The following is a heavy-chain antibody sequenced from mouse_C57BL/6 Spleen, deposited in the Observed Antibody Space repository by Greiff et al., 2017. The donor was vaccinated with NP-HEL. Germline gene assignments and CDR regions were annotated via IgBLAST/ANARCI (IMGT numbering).Heavy chain of an antibody. Sequence: EVKLVESGGGLVKPGGSLKLSCAASGFTFSSYAMSWVRQTPEKRLEWVATISDGGSYTYYPDNVKGRFTISRDNAKNNLYLQMSHLKSEDTAMYYCAREGDGSWDFDVWGTGTTVTVSS. V-gene: IGHV5-4*01. D-gene: IGHD2-3*01. CDR1: GFTFSSYA. CDR2: ISDGGSYT. J-gene: IGHJ1*03. CDR3: AREGDGSWDFDV.